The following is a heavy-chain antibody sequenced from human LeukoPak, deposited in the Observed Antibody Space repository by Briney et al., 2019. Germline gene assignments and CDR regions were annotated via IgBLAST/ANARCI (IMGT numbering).Heavy chain of an antibody. CDR1: GFTFSSYN. CDR3: ARGIMGSSWYYFDY. Sequence: GGSLRLSCAASGFTFSSYNMNWVRQAPGKGLEWVSSVTSSSSYTYYADSVKGRFTISRDNSKNSLYLQMNSLRAEDTAVYYCARGIMGSSWYYFDYWGHGTLVTVSS. V-gene: IGHV3-21*01. CDR2: VTSSSSYT. J-gene: IGHJ4*01. D-gene: IGHD6-13*01.